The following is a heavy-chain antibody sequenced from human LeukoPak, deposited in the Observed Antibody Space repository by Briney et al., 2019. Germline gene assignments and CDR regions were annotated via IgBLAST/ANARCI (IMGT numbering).Heavy chain of an antibody. CDR1: GGSISSYY. D-gene: IGHD6-19*01. CDR2: IYYTGAT. Sequence: SETLSLTCTVSGGSISSYYWTWIRQPPGKGLEWIGYIYYTGATSYNPSLKSRVTISVDTSKNQFSLKVTSVTAADTAVYYCAKYGGSGWVIDNWGQGTLVTVSS. V-gene: IGHV4-59*08. J-gene: IGHJ4*02. CDR3: AKYGGSGWVIDN.